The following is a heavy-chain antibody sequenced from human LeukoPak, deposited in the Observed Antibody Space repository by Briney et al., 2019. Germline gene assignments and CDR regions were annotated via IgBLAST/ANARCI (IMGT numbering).Heavy chain of an antibody. CDR3: ARENGEFDY. CDR1: GFTFSSYE. D-gene: IGHD3-10*01. V-gene: IGHV3-48*03. Sequence: PGGSLRLSCAASGFTFSSYEMNWVRQAPRKGLEWVSYISSSGSTIYYADSVKGRFTISRDNAKNSLYLQMNSLRAEDTAVYYCARENGEFDYWGQGTLVTVSS. CDR2: ISSSGSTI. J-gene: IGHJ4*02.